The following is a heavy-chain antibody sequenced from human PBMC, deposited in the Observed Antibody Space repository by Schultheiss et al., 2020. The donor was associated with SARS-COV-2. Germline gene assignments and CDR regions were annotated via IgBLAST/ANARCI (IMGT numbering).Heavy chain of an antibody. CDR3: ARDSTAMAPFDY. D-gene: IGHD5-18*01. Sequence: GGSLRLSCAASGFTFSSYAMHWVRQAPGKGLEWVAVIWYDGSNKYYADSVKGRFTISRDNSKNTLYLQMNSLRAEDTAVYYCARDSTAMAPFDYWGQGTLVTVSS. V-gene: IGHV3-30*07. CDR2: IWYDGSNK. J-gene: IGHJ4*02. CDR1: GFTFSSYA.